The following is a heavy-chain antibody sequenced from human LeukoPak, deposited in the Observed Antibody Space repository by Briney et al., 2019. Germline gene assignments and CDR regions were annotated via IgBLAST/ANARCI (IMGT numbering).Heavy chain of an antibody. CDR2: IRSKANSYAT. Sequence: PGGSLKLSCAASGFTFSGSAMHWVRQASGKGLEWVGRIRSKANSYATAYAASVKGRFTISRDDSKNTAYLQMNSLRAEDTAVYYCARGGGPASPPVYYFDYWGQGTLVTVSS. V-gene: IGHV3-73*01. CDR1: GFTFSGSA. J-gene: IGHJ4*02. D-gene: IGHD3-10*01. CDR3: ARGGGPASPPVYYFDY.